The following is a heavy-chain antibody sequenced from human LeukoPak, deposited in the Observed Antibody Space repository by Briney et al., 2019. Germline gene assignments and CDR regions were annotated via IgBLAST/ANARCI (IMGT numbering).Heavy chain of an antibody. CDR3: VQIPGGGY. CDR1: GFTVSSNQ. D-gene: IGHD5-24*01. Sequence: GGSLRLSCAASGFTVSSNQMTWVRQAPGKGLEWVSIIYGSGSTYYADSVKGRFAISRDNSKNMVYLQLNSLRAEDTAIFYCVQIPGGGYWGQGTLVTVSS. J-gene: IGHJ4*02. V-gene: IGHV3-53*01. CDR2: IYGSGST.